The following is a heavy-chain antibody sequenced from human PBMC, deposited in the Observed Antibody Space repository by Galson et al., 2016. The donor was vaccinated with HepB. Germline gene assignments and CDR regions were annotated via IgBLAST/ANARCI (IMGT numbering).Heavy chain of an antibody. Sequence: SLRLSCAASEFTFSTYGMHWVRQAPGKGLEWVALIWHDGSNKYYADSVKGRFTISRDNPKNTLYLQMNSLKVEDTAGYYCAREMHVAAAAAFDFWGRGTLVTVSS. D-gene: IGHD6-13*01. CDR2: IWHDGSNK. CDR3: AREMHVAAAAAFDF. V-gene: IGHV3-33*01. CDR1: EFTFSTYG. J-gene: IGHJ4*02.